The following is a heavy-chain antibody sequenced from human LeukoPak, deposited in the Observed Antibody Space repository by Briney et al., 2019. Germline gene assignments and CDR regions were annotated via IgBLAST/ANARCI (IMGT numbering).Heavy chain of an antibody. CDR3: ARVGGITMIVVLITDAFDI. J-gene: IGHJ3*02. D-gene: IGHD3-22*01. Sequence: GASVKVSCKASGGTFSSYAISWVRQAPGQGLEWMGGIIPIFGTANYAQKFQGRVTITADKSTSTAYMELSSLRSDDTAVYYCARVGGITMIVVLITDAFDIWGQGTMVTVSS. V-gene: IGHV1-69*06. CDR2: IIPIFGTA. CDR1: GGTFSSYA.